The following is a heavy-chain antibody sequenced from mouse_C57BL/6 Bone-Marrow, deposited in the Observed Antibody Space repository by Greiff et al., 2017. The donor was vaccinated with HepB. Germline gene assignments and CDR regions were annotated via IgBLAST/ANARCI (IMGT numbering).Heavy chain of an antibody. Sequence: EVQLQQSGPVLVKPGASVKMSCKASGYTFTDYYMNWVRQSHGKSLEWIGVINPYNGGTSYNQKFKGKATLTVDKSSSTAYMELNSLTSEDSAVYYCARTYYYGSSYGYAMDYWGQGTSVTVSS. J-gene: IGHJ4*01. CDR3: ARTYYYGSSYGYAMDY. V-gene: IGHV1-19*01. D-gene: IGHD1-1*01. CDR2: INPYNGGT. CDR1: GYTFTDYY.